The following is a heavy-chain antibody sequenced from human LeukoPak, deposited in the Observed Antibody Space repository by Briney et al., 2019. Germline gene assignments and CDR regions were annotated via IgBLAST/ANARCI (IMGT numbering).Heavy chain of an antibody. CDR2: VSDRGGIT. V-gene: IGHV3-23*01. CDR3: AKLTRGYCDSTACPNWFDP. J-gene: IGHJ5*02. Sequence: PGGSLRHSCAESGFTFSSYAMSWVRHAPAGGLECGSAVSDRGGITYYAESVKGRFTISRDNSKNTLYLQMNSLRGEATAVYYCAKLTRGYCDSTACPNWFDPWGRGTLVTVSS. CDR1: GFTFSSYA. D-gene: IGHD2-2*01.